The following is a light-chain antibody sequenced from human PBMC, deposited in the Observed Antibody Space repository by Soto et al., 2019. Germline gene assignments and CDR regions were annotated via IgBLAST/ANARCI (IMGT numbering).Light chain of an antibody. CDR1: QSVSVN. CDR3: QQRSNWPPIT. Sequence: ETVLTQSPATLSVSPGERATLSCRASQSVSVNLAWYQQKPGQAPRLLIYDASTRATGVPARFSGSGSGTDFTLTISGLEPEDSAVYYCQQRSNWPPITFGQGTRLEIK. J-gene: IGKJ5*01. CDR2: DAS. V-gene: IGKV3-11*01.